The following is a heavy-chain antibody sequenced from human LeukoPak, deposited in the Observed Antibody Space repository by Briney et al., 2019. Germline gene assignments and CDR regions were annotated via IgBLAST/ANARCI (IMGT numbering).Heavy chain of an antibody. CDR2: ISGSGGST. CDR3: AKPLLWFGELFDY. D-gene: IGHD3-10*01. V-gene: IGHV3-23*01. Sequence: GGSLRLSCAASGFTFSSYAMSWVRQTPGKGLEWVSAISGSGGSTYYADSVKGRFTISRDNSKNTLYLQMNSLRAEDTAVYYCAKPLLWFGELFDYWGQGTLVTVSS. J-gene: IGHJ4*02. CDR1: GFTFSSYA.